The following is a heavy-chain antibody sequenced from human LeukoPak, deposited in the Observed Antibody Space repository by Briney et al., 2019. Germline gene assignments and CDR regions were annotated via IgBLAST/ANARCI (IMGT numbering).Heavy chain of an antibody. V-gene: IGHV5-51*01. CDR3: ARHHADLSSGYPD. D-gene: IGHD3-22*01. J-gene: IGHJ4*02. CDR2: IYPGDSDT. CDR1: GYTLTSYG. Sequence: KVSCKASGYTLTSYGISWVRQMPGKGLEWMGIIYPGDSDTRYSPSFQGQVTISADKSISTAYLQWSSLKASDTAMYYCARHHADLSSGYPDWGQGTLVTVSS.